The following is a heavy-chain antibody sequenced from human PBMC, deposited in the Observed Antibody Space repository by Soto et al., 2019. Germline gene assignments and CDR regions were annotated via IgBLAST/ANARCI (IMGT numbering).Heavy chain of an antibody. CDR1: GDSIRNSRFY. CDR2: IYHTGNA. Sequence: SSETLSLTCIVSGDSIRNSRFYWAWIRQPPGEGLEWIGSIYHTGNAYYNPSLKSRVTISVDTSKNQFSLKLTSVTAADAALYYCARDFFDSSDYTTNWFDPWGQGTLVTVSS. D-gene: IGHD3-22*01. CDR3: ARDFFDSSDYTTNWFDP. J-gene: IGHJ5*02. V-gene: IGHV4-39*01.